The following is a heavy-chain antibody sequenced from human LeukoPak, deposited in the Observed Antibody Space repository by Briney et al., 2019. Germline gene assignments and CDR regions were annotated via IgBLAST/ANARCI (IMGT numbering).Heavy chain of an antibody. V-gene: IGHV1-18*01. CDR1: GYSFITYG. Sequence: ASVKESCKASGYSFITYGISWVRRPPGQGLEWLGCSGAKNGNTQIPQKFQGRVTLTTDTSTTTAYMDLRSVTTDDTAVYYCARDSGSGSWSVYWGQGTLVTVSS. D-gene: IGHD1-26*01. J-gene: IGHJ4*02. CDR2: SGAKNGNT. CDR3: ARDSGSGSWSVY.